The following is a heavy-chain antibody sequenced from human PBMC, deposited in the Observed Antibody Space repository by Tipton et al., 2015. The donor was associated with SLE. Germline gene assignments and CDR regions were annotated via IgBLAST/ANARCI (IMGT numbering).Heavy chain of an antibody. D-gene: IGHD3-16*01. CDR3: VRDQVGVGDFDY. J-gene: IGHJ4*02. V-gene: IGHV4-31*03. CDR2: IYYSGST. CDR1: GGSISSGGYY. Sequence: TLSLTCTVSGGSISSGGYYWSWIRQHPGKGLEWIGYIYYSGSTYYNPSLTSRVTISGDPSKNQFSLRLTSVTAADTAVYYCVRDQVGVGDFDYWGQGALVTVSS.